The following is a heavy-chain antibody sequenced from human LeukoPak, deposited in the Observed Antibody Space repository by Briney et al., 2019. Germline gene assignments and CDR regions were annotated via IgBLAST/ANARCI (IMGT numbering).Heavy chain of an antibody. CDR1: GFTFSSCS. CDR2: ISSSGSYI. D-gene: IGHD3-3*01. Sequence: GGSLRLSCAASGFTFSSCSMNWVRQAPGKGLEWVSSISSSGSYIYYADSVKGRFTISRDNAKNSLYLQMNSLRAEDTAVYYCAKEDYDLSYFDFWGQGTLVTVSS. V-gene: IGHV3-21*01. J-gene: IGHJ4*02. CDR3: AKEDYDLSYFDF.